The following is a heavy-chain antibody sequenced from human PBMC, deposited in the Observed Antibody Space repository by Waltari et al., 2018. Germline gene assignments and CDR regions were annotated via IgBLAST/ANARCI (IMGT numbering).Heavy chain of an antibody. CDR1: GFTFGDYA. J-gene: IGHJ6*02. CDR2: ISSKAYGGKT. Sequence: RLSCTASGFTFGDYAMSWVRQAPGKGREWVGFISSKAYGGKTEYAASVKGRFTISKDDSKSIAYLQMNSLKTEDTAVYYCTRDTSTVEPTYYYYYGMDVWGQGTTVTVSS. D-gene: IGHD4-17*01. CDR3: TRDTSTVEPTYYYYYGMDV. V-gene: IGHV3-49*04.